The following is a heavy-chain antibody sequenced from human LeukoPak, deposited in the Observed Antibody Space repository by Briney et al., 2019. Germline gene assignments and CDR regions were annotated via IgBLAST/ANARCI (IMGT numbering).Heavy chain of an antibody. CDR1: GFTFSSYA. V-gene: IGHV3-23*01. Sequence: PGGSLRLSCAASGFTFSSYAMTWVRQAPGKGLEWVSRISASGGSTYYADSVKGRLTISRDNSKNTLYLQMNSLRAEDTAAYFCAKCARYSGYDSDFDYWGQGTLVTVSS. D-gene: IGHD5-12*01. J-gene: IGHJ4*02. CDR3: AKCARYSGYDSDFDY. CDR2: ISASGGST.